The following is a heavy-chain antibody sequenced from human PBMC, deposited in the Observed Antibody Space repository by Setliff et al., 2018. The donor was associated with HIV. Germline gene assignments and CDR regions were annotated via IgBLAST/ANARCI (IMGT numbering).Heavy chain of an antibody. D-gene: IGHD1-26*01. CDR1: GFTFRDYH. V-gene: IGHV3-11*04. CDR3: ARARGSPTSYFDY. J-gene: IGHJ4*02. Sequence: GGSLRLSCAASGFTFRDYHMNWIRQVPGKGLEWVSFILNSGTTIYYADSVKGRFIISRDNAKNSLYLQMNSLRAEDTAVYYCARARGSPTSYFDYWGQGTLVTVSS. CDR2: ILNSGTTI.